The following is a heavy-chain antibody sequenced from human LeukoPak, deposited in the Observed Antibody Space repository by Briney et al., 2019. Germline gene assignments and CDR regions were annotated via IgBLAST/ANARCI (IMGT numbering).Heavy chain of an antibody. J-gene: IGHJ4*02. V-gene: IGHV1-2*02. CDR2: INPNSGGT. CDR3: ARAELNYDSSGYYFDY. Sequence: ASVKVSCKASGYTFTGYYMHWVRQAPGQGLEWMGWINPNSGGTNYAQKFQGRVTMTRDTSISAAYMELSRLRSDDTAVYYCARAELNYDSSGYYFDYWGQGTLVTVSS. D-gene: IGHD3-22*01. CDR1: GYTFTGYY.